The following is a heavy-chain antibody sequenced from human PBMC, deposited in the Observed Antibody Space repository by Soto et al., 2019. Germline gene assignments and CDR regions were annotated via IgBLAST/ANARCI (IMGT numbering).Heavy chain of an antibody. Sequence: GGSLRLSCAGSGFTFSDSYMSWIRQAPGKGLEWISYITFSGNTVYYADSLKGRFTISRDNAKNSLYLQMNRLRAEDTAVYYCARVSWREKYGMDVWGQGTTVTVSS. CDR3: ARVSWREKYGMDV. CDR1: GFTFSDSY. CDR2: ITFSGNTV. V-gene: IGHV3-11*01. J-gene: IGHJ6*02.